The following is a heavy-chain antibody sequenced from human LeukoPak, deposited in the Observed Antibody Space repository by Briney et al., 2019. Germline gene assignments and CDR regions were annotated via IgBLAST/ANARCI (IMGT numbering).Heavy chain of an antibody. CDR2: ISSGGSNI. Sequence: GGSLRLSCVASGFTFSDYYMSWIRQAPWKGLEWVSYISSGGSNIYYADSVKGRFTISRDNAKNSLYLQMNSLRAEDTAVYYCTYGSGRRGFGDYWGQGTLVTVSS. D-gene: IGHD3-10*01. V-gene: IGHV3-11*01. J-gene: IGHJ4*02. CDR1: GFTFSDYY. CDR3: TYGSGRRGFGDY.